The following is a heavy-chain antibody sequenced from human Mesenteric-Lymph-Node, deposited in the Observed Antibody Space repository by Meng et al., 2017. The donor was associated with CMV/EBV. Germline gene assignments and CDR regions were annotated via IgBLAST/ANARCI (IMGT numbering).Heavy chain of an antibody. V-gene: IGHV3-30*02. CDR2: IRNDGSTK. Sequence: GGSLRLSCAASGLTFRSYGMHWVRQAPGKGLEWVAFIRNDGSTKFYADSVKGRFTISRDNSKNTLYLQMNSLRVEDTALYYCARGVLGVVVPAAVDYWGQGTLVTVSS. J-gene: IGHJ4*02. CDR1: GLTFRSYG. D-gene: IGHD2-2*01. CDR3: ARGVLGVVVPAAVDY.